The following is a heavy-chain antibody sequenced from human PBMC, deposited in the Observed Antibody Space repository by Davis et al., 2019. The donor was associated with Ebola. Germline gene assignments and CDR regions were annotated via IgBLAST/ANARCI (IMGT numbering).Heavy chain of an antibody. J-gene: IGHJ4*02. CDR2: LTSNSRTT. CDR3: AKVRFYSTWRGGFDS. Sequence: GGSLRLSCAASGFNLSTYRMNWVRQAPGKGLEWVSYLTSNSRTTYYADSVKGRFTISRDNAKNSLYLQMNSLRAEDTATYYCAKVRFYSTWRGGFDSWGQGTLVTVSS. CDR1: GFNLSTYR. D-gene: IGHD6-13*01. V-gene: IGHV3-48*04.